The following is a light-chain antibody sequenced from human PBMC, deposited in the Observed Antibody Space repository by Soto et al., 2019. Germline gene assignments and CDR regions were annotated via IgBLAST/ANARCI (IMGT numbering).Light chain of an antibody. J-gene: IGLJ3*02. CDR2: VNSDGSH. CDR3: QTWATGIRV. Sequence: LVLTQSPSVSASLGASVKLTCTLSSGHSSYAIAWHQQQPEKGPRYLMKVNSDGSHNKGDGTPDRFSGSSSGAERHLTISSLQSEDEADYYCQTWATGIRVFGGGTKLTVL. V-gene: IGLV4-69*01. CDR1: SGHSSYA.